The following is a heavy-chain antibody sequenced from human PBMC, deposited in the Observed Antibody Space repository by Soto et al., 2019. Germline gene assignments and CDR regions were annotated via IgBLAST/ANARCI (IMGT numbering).Heavy chain of an antibody. CDR1: GFTFSSYG. V-gene: IGHV3-33*01. Sequence: SGGALRLSCAASGFTFSSYGMHWVRPAPGKGLEWVAVIWYDGSNKYYADSVKGRFTISRDNSKNTLYLQMNSLRAEDTAVYYCARENFWSGYPFDYWGQGTLVTVSS. CDR3: ARENFWSGYPFDY. J-gene: IGHJ4*02. CDR2: IWYDGSNK. D-gene: IGHD3-3*01.